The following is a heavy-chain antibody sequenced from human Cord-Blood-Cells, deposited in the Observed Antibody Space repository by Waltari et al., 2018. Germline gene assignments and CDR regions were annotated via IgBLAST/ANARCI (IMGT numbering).Heavy chain of an antibody. CDR3: SRHPRSGWYGDSCDY. CDR1: GYSFTSYW. J-gene: IGHJ4*01. CDR2: IYLGNFDT. V-gene: IGHV5-51*01. D-gene: IGHD6-19*01. Sequence: AEVKEPGESLKISCKGSGYSFTSYWTGWVCQMPGKGLEWMGSIYLGNFDTRYSPSFQGQVTIPADKSISTAYLQWSSLKASDTAMYYCSRHPRSGWYGDSCDYWGHGTLVTVSS.